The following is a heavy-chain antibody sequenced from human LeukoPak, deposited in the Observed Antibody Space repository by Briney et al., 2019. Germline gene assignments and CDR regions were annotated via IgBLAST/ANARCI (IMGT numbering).Heavy chain of an antibody. Sequence: GESLKISCEGSGYSFTNYWIGWVRQMPGKGLEWMGIIYPGDSDTRYSPSFQGQVTISADKSISTAYLQWSSLKASDTAMYYCARLQYSSSSEGAFDIWGQGTMVTVSS. CDR2: IYPGDSDT. J-gene: IGHJ3*02. D-gene: IGHD6-6*01. CDR3: ARLQYSSSSEGAFDI. V-gene: IGHV5-51*01. CDR1: GYSFTNYW.